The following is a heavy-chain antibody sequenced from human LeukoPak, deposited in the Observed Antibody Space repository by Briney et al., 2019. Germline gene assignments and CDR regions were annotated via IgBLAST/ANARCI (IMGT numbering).Heavy chain of an antibody. J-gene: IGHJ2*01. CDR2: VASSGTA. D-gene: IGHD6-13*01. V-gene: IGHV4-39*07. CDR1: GGSIRTSGYF. Sequence: PSETLSLTCTVSGGSIRTSGYFWGWIRQSPGKGLEYFGSVASSGTAYYNPSLQSRVTISVDTSKNQFSLKLSSVTAADTAVYYCARFVEYSSSYTAYWYFDLWGRGTLVTVSS. CDR3: ARFVEYSSSYTAYWYFDL.